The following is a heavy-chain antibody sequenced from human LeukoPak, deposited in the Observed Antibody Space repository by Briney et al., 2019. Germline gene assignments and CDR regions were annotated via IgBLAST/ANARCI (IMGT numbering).Heavy chain of an antibody. Sequence: SETLSLTCAVYGGSFSGYYWSWIRQPPGKGLEWIGEINHSGSTNYNPSLKSRVTISVDTSKNQFSLKLSSVTAADTAVYYCARGRGSQLGYYYYYYMDAWGKGTTVTVSS. V-gene: IGHV4-34*01. CDR3: ARGRGSQLGYYYYYYMDA. CDR1: GGSFSGYY. CDR2: INHSGST. J-gene: IGHJ6*03. D-gene: IGHD7-27*01.